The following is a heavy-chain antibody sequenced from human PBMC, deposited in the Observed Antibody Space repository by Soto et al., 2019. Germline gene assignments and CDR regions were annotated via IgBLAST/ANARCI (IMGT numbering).Heavy chain of an antibody. D-gene: IGHD3-10*01. CDR1: GYTFTSYD. Sequence: GASVKVSCKASGYTFTSYDINWVLQATGQGLEWMGWMNPNSGNTGYAQKFQGRVTMTRNTSISTAYMELSSLRSEDTAVYYCARGYYGSGSPDYWGQGTLVTVPQ. CDR2: MNPNSGNT. V-gene: IGHV1-8*01. J-gene: IGHJ4*02. CDR3: ARGYYGSGSPDY.